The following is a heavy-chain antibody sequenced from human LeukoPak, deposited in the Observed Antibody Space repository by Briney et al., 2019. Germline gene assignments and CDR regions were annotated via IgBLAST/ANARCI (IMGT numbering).Heavy chain of an antibody. V-gene: IGHV3-74*01. J-gene: IGHJ4*02. D-gene: IGHD4-17*01. CDR2: INSDGSST. Sequence: GGSLRLSRAASGFTFSSYWMHWVRQAPGKGLVWVSRINSDGSSTSYADSVKGRFTISRDNAKNTLYLQMNSLRAEDTAVYYCARPADYGDFEYWGQGTLVTVSS. CDR1: GFTFSSYW. CDR3: ARPADYGDFEY.